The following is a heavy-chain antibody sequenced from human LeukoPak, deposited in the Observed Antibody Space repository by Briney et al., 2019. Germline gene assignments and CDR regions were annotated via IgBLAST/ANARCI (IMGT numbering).Heavy chain of an antibody. CDR2: ISYSGST. Sequence: SETLSLTCTVSGGSISSYYWSWIRQPPGKGLEWVGYISYSGSTNYNPSLKSRVTISADPSKSQFSLKLNSVTAADTAVYYCASRQGAVSPLDYWGQGTLVTVSS. J-gene: IGHJ4*02. CDR1: GGSISSYY. V-gene: IGHV4-59*01. D-gene: IGHD2/OR15-2a*01. CDR3: ASRQGAVSPLDY.